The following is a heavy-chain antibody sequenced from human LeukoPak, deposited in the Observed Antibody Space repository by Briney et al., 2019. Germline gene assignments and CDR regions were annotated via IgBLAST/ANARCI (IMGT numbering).Heavy chain of an antibody. Sequence: GGSLRLSCAASGFTFSGSDIHWVRQAPGKGLEWVAVISYDGSNKYYADSVKGRFTISRDNSKNTLYLQMNSLRAEDTAVYYCAKGRAVGSGSSDFYYYYYGMDVWGQGTTVTVSS. CDR1: GFTFSGSD. V-gene: IGHV3-30*18. CDR2: ISYDGSNK. J-gene: IGHJ6*02. D-gene: IGHD3-10*01. CDR3: AKGRAVGSGSSDFYYYYYGMDV.